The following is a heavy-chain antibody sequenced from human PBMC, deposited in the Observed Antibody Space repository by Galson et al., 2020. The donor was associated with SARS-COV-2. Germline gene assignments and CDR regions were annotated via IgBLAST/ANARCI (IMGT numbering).Heavy chain of an antibody. CDR1: GGSISSGGYY. Sequence: SETLSLTCTVSGGSISSGGYYWSWIRQHPGKGLEWIGYIYYRGSTYYNPSLKSRVTISVDTSKNQFSLKLSSVTAADTAVYYCARVGNDYVWGSYRHDPWGQGTLVTVSS. CDR2: IYYRGST. CDR3: ARVGNDYVWGSYRHDP. J-gene: IGHJ5*02. D-gene: IGHD3-16*02. V-gene: IGHV4-31*03.